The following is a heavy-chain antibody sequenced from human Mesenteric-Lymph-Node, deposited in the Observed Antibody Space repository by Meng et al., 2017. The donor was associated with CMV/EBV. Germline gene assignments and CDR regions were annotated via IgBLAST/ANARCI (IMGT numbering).Heavy chain of an antibody. CDR1: GGSISSSSYY. J-gene: IGHJ4*02. D-gene: IGHD3-22*01. Sequence: SETLSLTCTVSGGSISSSSYYWGWIRQPPGKGLEWIGSIYYSGSTYYNPSLKSRVTISIDMSKTQFSLRLTSVTAADTAVYYCAGYVDSGGYYANYWGQGTLVTVSS. CDR2: IYYSGST. CDR3: AGYVDSGGYYANY. V-gene: IGHV4-39*07.